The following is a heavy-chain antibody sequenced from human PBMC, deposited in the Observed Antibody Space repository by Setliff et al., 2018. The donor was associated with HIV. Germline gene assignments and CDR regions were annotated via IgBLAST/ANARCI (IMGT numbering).Heavy chain of an antibody. Sequence: SETLSLTCAVSGYSIRSGYYWGWIRQSPGKGLEWIGTMFRTGTSYYNLSLTSRVTISQDTSKNQFSLELTSVTAADTAVIYCATVDGTRYLDYWGQGKLVTVSS. CDR2: MFRTGTS. V-gene: IGHV4-38-2*01. D-gene: IGHD1-1*01. CDR3: ATVDGTRYLDY. CDR1: GYSIRSGYY. J-gene: IGHJ4*02.